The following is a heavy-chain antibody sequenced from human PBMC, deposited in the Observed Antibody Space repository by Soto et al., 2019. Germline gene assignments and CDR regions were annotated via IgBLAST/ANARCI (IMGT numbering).Heavy chain of an antibody. CDR3: ARLRATVTADPFQIPGDY. D-gene: IGHD4-17*01. V-gene: IGHV3-7*01. CDR2: IKQDGSEK. CDR1: GFTFSSYW. J-gene: IGHJ4*02. Sequence: EVQLVESGGGLVQPGGSLRVSCAASGFTFSSYWMTWVRQAPGKGLEWVANIKQDGSEKSYVDSVKGRFTISRDNAKTSLYLQMNSLRADDTAVYYCARLRATVTADPFQIPGDYWGQGTLVTVSS.